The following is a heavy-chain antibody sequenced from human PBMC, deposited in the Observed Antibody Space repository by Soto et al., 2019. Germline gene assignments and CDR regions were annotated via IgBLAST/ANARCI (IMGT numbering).Heavy chain of an antibody. Sequence: PSETRSLTCTVTVDSIISISYYWCCILQPPWKGLDLIGSIYYSGSTYNNPSLRSRVSMSIDTSKDQFSLKLKSVTAADTALYFCARQRTSVVTQAYFDVWGPGSLVTVSS. CDR1: VDSIISISYY. CDR3: ARQRTSVVTQAYFDV. V-gene: IGHV4-39*01. CDR2: IYYSGST. D-gene: IGHD2-21*02. J-gene: IGHJ4*02.